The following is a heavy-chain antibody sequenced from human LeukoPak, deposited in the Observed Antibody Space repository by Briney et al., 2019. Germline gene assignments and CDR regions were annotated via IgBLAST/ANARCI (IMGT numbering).Heavy chain of an antibody. D-gene: IGHD2-2*01. J-gene: IGHJ5*02. V-gene: IGHV1-18*01. Sequence: ASVKVSCKASGYTFSSFGISWVRQAPGQGLEWMGWISGSNGNINFAQKFQGRVTLTTDTSTSTAYMELRSLRSDDTAIYYCARQGGHIVTPGRGGLTSPWGQGTLVTVSS. CDR3: ARQGGHIVTPGRGGLTSP. CDR2: ISGSNGNI. CDR1: GYTFSSFG.